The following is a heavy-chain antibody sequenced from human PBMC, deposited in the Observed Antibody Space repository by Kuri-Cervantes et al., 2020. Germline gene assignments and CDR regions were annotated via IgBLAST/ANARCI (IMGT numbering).Heavy chain of an antibody. CDR2: ISGSGTDT. Sequence: GESLKISCAASGFTFRSYSMNWVRQTPGKGLEWVGSISGSGTDTMYAQSVRGRFTISRDTSKNTLYLQMSSLRVEDTAVYYCAKDRQHGDYLGPDAFGVWGQGTAVTVSS. CDR1: GFTFRSYS. V-gene: IGHV3-23*01. D-gene: IGHD4-17*01. CDR3: AKDRQHGDYLGPDAFGV. J-gene: IGHJ3*01.